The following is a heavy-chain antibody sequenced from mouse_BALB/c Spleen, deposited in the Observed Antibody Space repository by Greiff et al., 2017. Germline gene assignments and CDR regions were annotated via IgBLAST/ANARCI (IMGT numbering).Heavy chain of an antibody. J-gene: IGHJ2*01. CDR3: ARGVGRGYFDY. CDR1: GFNIKDTY. CDR2: IDPANGNT. D-gene: IGHD4-1*01. Sequence: VQLQQSGAELVKPGASVKLSCTASGFNIKDTYMHWVKQRPEQGLEWIGRIDPANGNTKYDPKFQGKATITADTSSNTAYLQLSSLTSEDTAVYYCARGVGRGYFDYWGQGTTLTVSS. V-gene: IGHV14-3*02.